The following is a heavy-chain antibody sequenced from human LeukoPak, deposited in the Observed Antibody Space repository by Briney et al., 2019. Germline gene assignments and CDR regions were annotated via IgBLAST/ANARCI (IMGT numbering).Heavy chain of an antibody. J-gene: IGHJ4*02. V-gene: IGHV4-34*01. Sequence: SETLSLTCAVYGGSFSGYYWSWIRQPPGKGLEWIGEINHSGSTNYNPSLKSRVTISVDKSKNQFSLKLSSVTAADTAVYYCARSVVGAHGNYFDYWGQGTLVTVSS. D-gene: IGHD1-26*01. CDR2: INHSGST. CDR1: GGSFSGYY. CDR3: ARSVVGAHGNYFDY.